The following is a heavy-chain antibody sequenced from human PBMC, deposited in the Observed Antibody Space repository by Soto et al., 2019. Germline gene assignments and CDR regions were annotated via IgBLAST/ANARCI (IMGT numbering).Heavy chain of an antibody. CDR3: ARGGDGFDL. V-gene: IGHV4-31*03. CDR1: GGSLSSGGDY. Sequence: TSETLSLTCSVSGGSLSSGGDYWSWIRQPPGKGLEWIGYIYYSGSTYYLPSLKSRVTISVDTSENQFSLKLTSMTAADTAVYYCARGGDGFDLWGQGKMVTVSS. CDR2: IYYSGST. J-gene: IGHJ3*01.